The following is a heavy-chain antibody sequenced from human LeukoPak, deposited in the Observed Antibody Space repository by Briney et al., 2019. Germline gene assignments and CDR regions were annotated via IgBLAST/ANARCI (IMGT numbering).Heavy chain of an antibody. CDR3: AAVDSYGYMSLDY. J-gene: IGHJ4*02. CDR1: GYTFTSYG. CDR2: ISAYNGNT. Sequence: ASVKVSCKASGYTFTSYGISWVRQAPGQGLEWMGWISAYNGNTIYAQKFQGRVTMTEDTSTDTAYMELSSLRSEDTAVYYCAAVDSYGYMSLDYWGQGTLVTVSS. V-gene: IGHV1-18*01. D-gene: IGHD5-18*01.